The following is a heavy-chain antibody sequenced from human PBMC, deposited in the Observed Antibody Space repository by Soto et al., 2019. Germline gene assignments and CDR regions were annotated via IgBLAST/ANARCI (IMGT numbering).Heavy chain of an antibody. CDR3: ARMDPPAKS. D-gene: IGHD2-2*01. CDR1: GFTFSSYA. J-gene: IGHJ5*02. V-gene: IGHV3-30-3*01. Sequence: GGSLRLSCAASGFTFSSYAIHWVRQAPGKGLEWVAVISSDGSNKYYADSVKGRFTISRDNSNNTLYLQMNSLRAEDTAVYYCARMDPPAKSWGQGTLVTVSS. CDR2: ISSDGSNK.